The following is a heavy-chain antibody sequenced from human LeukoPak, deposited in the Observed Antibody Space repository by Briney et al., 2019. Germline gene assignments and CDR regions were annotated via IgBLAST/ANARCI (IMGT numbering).Heavy chain of an antibody. V-gene: IGHV1-18*01. CDR1: GYTFTSYG. CDR2: ISAYNGNT. CDR3: ARNPVEMATTRGDRFDP. D-gene: IGHD5-24*01. Sequence: ASVKVSCKASGYTFTSYGISWVRQAPGQGLEWMGWISAYNGNTNYAQKLQGRVTMTTDTSTSTAYMELRSLRSDDTAVYYCARNPVEMATTRGDRFDPWGQGTLVTVSS. J-gene: IGHJ5*02.